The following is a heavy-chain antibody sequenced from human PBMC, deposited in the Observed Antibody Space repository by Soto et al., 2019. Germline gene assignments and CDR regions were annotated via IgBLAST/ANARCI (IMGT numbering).Heavy chain of an antibody. CDR1: GGTFSRYT. CDR2: IIPIFGTA. J-gene: IGHJ4*02. CDR3: ASYTYYDYVWGSYRFCY. D-gene: IGHD3-16*01. V-gene: IGHV1-69*06. Sequence: GASVKVSCKASGGTFSRYTFSWVRQAPGQGLQWMGGIIPIFGTANYAQKFQGRVTITADKSTSTAYMELSSLRSEDTAVYYCASYTYYDYVWGSYRFCYWGQGTLVTVSS.